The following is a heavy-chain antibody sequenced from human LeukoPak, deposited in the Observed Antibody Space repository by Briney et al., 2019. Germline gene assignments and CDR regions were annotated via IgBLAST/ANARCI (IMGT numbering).Heavy chain of an antibody. CDR1: GFTFSDYW. J-gene: IGHJ6*02. D-gene: IGHD3-3*02. CDR2: ISGDGTKT. Sequence: GGSLRLSCAASGFTFSDYWMHWVRQVPGEGLVWVSRISGDGTKTAYAGSVKGRFTISRDNARNTLYLQMNSLRAEDTTVYYCAKSIRPVGYYYGLDVWGQGTTVTVSS. CDR3: AKSIRPVGYYYGLDV. V-gene: IGHV3-74*01.